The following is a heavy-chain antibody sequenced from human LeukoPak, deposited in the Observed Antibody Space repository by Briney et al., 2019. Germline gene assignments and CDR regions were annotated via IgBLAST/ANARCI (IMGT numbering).Heavy chain of an antibody. CDR1: GFTFSSYA. Sequence: GGSLRLSCAASGFTFSSYAMHWVRQAPGKGLEWVAVISYDGSNKYYADSVKGRFTISRDNSKNTQYLQMNSLRAEDTAVYYCARDPNSSGYYGGYFDYWGQGTLVTVSS. D-gene: IGHD3-22*01. CDR2: ISYDGSNK. J-gene: IGHJ4*02. V-gene: IGHV3-30-3*01. CDR3: ARDPNSSGYYGGYFDY.